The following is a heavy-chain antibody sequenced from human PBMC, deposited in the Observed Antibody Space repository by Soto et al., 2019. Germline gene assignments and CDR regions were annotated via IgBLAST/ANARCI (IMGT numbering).Heavy chain of an antibody. J-gene: IGHJ4*02. D-gene: IGHD3-3*01. CDR1: GFTVSSNY. CDR3: ARGHYDFWSGQGEN. Sequence: EVQLVETGGGLIQPGGSLRLSCAASGFTVSSNYMSWVRQAPGKGLEWVSVIYSGGSAYYADSVKGRFTISRDNSKNTLYFQMNSLRAEDTAVYYCARGHYDFWSGQGENWGQGTLVTVSS. V-gene: IGHV3-53*02. CDR2: IYSGGSA.